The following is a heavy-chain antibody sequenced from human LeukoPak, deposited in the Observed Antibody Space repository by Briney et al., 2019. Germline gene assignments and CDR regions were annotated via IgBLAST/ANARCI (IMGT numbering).Heavy chain of an antibody. CDR3: ASWGSGYSYGYVPYYFDY. D-gene: IGHD5-18*01. J-gene: IGHJ4*02. Sequence: GGSLRLSCAASGFTFSDYYMSWIRQAPGKGLEWVSYISSSGSTIYYADSVKGRFTISRDNAKNSLYLQMNSLRAEDTAVYYCASWGSGYSYGYVPYYFDYWGQGTLVTVSS. CDR1: GFTFSDYY. V-gene: IGHV3-11*04. CDR2: ISSSGSTI.